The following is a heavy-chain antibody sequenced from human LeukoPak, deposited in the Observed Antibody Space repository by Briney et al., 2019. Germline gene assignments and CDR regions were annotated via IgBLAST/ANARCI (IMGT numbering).Heavy chain of an antibody. V-gene: IGHV1-18*01. CDR3: ARYYGSGSYHAFDI. CDR1: GYTFTSYG. J-gene: IGHJ3*02. CDR2: ISAYNGNT. D-gene: IGHD3-10*01. Sequence: ASVKVSCKSSGYTFTSYGISWVRQAPGQGLEWMGWISAYNGNTNYAQKLQGRVTITADESTSTAYMELSSLRSDDTAVYYCARYYGSGSYHAFDIWGQGTMVSVSS.